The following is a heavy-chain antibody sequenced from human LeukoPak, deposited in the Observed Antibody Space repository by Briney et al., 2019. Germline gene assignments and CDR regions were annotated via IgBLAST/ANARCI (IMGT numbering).Heavy chain of an antibody. CDR3: APLLTGYHFAY. CDR1: GIDVSDTY. J-gene: IGHJ4*02. D-gene: IGHD3-9*01. CDR2: INSDGSST. Sequence: PGGSLRLSCAASGIDVSDTYMTWVRQAPGKGLVWVSRINSDGSSTTYADSVKGRFTISRDNAKNTLYLQMNSLRAEDTAVYYCAPLLTGYHFAYWGQGTLVTVSS. V-gene: IGHV3-74*01.